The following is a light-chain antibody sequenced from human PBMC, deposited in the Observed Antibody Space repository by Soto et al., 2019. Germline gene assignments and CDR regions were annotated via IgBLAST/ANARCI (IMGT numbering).Light chain of an antibody. V-gene: IGLV2-11*01. CDR1: NSDVGGYNY. CDR3: CSYAGSYTLI. J-gene: IGLJ2*01. CDR2: DVR. Sequence: QSALTQPRSVSGSPGQSVAISCTGTNSDVGGYNYVSWYQQHPGKAPKLMIYDVRERPSGVPDRFSGSKSGNTAPLTISGLQAEDEADYYCCSYAGSYTLIFGGGTKLTVL.